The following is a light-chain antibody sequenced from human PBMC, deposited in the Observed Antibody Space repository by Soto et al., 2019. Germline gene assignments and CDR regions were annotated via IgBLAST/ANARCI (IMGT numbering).Light chain of an antibody. CDR1: SSDVGGYNY. J-gene: IGLJ2*01. Sequence: QSALTQPASVSGSPGQSITISCTGTSSDVGGYNYVSWYQQHPGKAPKLMIYDVSNRPSGVANRFSGSKSGNTASLTISVLQAEDEADYYCNSYTSSSTLVLFGGGTKLTV. CDR2: DVS. V-gene: IGLV2-14*01. CDR3: NSYTSSSTLVL.